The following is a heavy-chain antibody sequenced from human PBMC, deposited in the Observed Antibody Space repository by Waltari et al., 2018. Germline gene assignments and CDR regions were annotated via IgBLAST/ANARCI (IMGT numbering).Heavy chain of an antibody. CDR2: KHPDGSAK. D-gene: IGHD2-2*01. CDR1: GFTFRTYW. V-gene: IGHV3-7*03. CDR3: SINDAWAFQL. Sequence: EVQLVESGGGLVQPGESLRLSCAASGFTFRTYWMSWVRQAPGKGLEGVSNKHPDGSAKYYADSVRGRFTVSRDNAKNSMYLHMYNLRTEDTAIYYCSINDAWAFQLWGQGTLVTVSS. J-gene: IGHJ1*01.